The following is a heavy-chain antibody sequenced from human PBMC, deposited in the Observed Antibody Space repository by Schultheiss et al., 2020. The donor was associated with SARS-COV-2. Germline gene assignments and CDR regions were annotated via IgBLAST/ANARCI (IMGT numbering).Heavy chain of an antibody. CDR1: GGSISSSSYY. Sequence: SETLSLTCTVSGGSISSSSYYWSWIRQHPGKGLEWIGYIYHSGSTYYNPSLKSRVTISVDRATNQFSLKLSSVTAADTAVYYCARVPPSIVGATFDYWGQGTLVTVSS. J-gene: IGHJ4*02. CDR2: IYHSGST. CDR3: ARVPPSIVGATFDY. D-gene: IGHD1-26*01. V-gene: IGHV4-31*03.